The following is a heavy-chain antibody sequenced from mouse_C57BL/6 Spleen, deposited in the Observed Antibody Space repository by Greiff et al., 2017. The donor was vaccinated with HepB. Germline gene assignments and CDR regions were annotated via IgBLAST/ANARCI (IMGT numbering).Heavy chain of an antibody. CDR1: GYTFTSYW. Sequence: QVQLQQPGAELVRPGSSVKLSCKASGYTFTSYWMDWVKQRPGQGLEWIGNIYPSDSETHYNQKFKDKATLTVDKSSSTAYMQLSSLTSEDSAVYYCARELTTVVGDYWGQGTTLTVSS. CDR2: IYPSDSET. D-gene: IGHD1-1*01. V-gene: IGHV1-61*01. J-gene: IGHJ2*01. CDR3: ARELTTVVGDY.